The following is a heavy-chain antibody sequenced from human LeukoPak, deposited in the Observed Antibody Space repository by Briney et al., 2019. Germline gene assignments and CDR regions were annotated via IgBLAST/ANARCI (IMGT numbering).Heavy chain of an antibody. J-gene: IGHJ4*02. CDR3: ARVSFTYGPLDS. D-gene: IGHD4-17*01. CDR1: RGSISSGGHY. Sequence: SETLSLTCNVSRGSISSGGHYWSWIRQRPGKGLEWIGYTYFTGSTYYNPSLQSRLIISADTSMTQFSLRLRSVTAADTAVYYCARVSFTYGPLDSWGPGILVTVSS. V-gene: IGHV4-31*03. CDR2: TYFTGST.